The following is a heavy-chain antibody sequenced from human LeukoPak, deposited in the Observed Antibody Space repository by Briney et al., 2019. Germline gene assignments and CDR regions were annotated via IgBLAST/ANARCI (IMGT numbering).Heavy chain of an antibody. Sequence: GRSLRLSCAASGFTFSSYAMHWVRQAPGKGLEYASAISSNGGSTYYANSVKGRFTISRDNSKNTLYLQMGSLRAEDMAVYYCARDRNRGIVATIVDYWGQGTLVTVSS. CDR3: ARDRNRGIVATIVDY. D-gene: IGHD5-12*01. V-gene: IGHV3-64*01. CDR2: ISSNGGST. CDR1: GFTFSSYA. J-gene: IGHJ4*02.